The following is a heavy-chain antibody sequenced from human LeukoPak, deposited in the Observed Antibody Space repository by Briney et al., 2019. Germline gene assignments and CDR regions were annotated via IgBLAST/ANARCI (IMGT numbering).Heavy chain of an antibody. CDR1: GFTFRSYW. CDR3: AKDLTRWDYGDFDY. CDR2: ISGSGGST. J-gene: IGHJ4*02. V-gene: IGHV3-23*01. D-gene: IGHD3-16*01. Sequence: GGSLRLSCAASGFTFRSYWMHWVRQAPGKGLEWVSAISGSGGSTYYADSVKGRFTISRDNSKNTLYLQMNSLRAEDTAVYYCAKDLTRWDYGDFDYWGQGTLVTVSS.